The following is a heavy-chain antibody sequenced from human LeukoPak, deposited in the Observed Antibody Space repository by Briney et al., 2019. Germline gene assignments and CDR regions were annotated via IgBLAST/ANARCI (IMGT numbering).Heavy chain of an antibody. J-gene: IGHJ3*01. CDR2: ISAYNDLT. CDR3: ARGTLLYSSGWYLIGPFDF. Sequence: ASMKVSCKASGYSSSNYGISWVRQAPGQGLEWMGWISAYNDLTKYAEKLQGRVTMTTDTSTSTAYLELRSLRSDDTAMYYCARGTLLYSSGWYLIGPFDFWGQGTMVTVSS. D-gene: IGHD6-19*01. V-gene: IGHV1-18*01. CDR1: GYSSSNYG.